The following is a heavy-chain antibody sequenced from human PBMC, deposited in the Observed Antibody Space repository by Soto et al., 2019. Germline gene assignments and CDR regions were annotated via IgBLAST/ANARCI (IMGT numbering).Heavy chain of an antibody. J-gene: IGHJ4*02. V-gene: IGHV1-18*01. CDR3: ARDLVPGYTGYSDY. CDR2: ISAYNGIT. Sequence: QVQLVQSGAEVKKPGASVKVSCKTSGYAFSNYCIHWVRHAPGQGLEWMGWISAYNGITNFAQKLQGRVSLTTDTSTITAYMELRSLTSDDTAVYYCARDLVPGYTGYSDYGGQGTLVTVSS. CDR1: GYAFSNYC. D-gene: IGHD5-12*01.